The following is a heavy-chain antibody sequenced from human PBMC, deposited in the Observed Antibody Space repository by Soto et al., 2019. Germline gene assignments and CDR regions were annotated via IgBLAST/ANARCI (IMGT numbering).Heavy chain of an antibody. D-gene: IGHD3-22*01. Sequence: SGGSLRLSCAASGVTFSSHAMSWVRQAPGKGLDFVSAISSNVGSTYYADSVKGRFTISRDNSENLLSLQMNSLTPEDTAVYYCANDWREYDSNALDAFDICGQGTMVTVSS. V-gene: IGHV3-23*01. CDR3: ANDWREYDSNALDAFDI. J-gene: IGHJ3*02. CDR2: ISSNVGST. CDR1: GVTFSSHA.